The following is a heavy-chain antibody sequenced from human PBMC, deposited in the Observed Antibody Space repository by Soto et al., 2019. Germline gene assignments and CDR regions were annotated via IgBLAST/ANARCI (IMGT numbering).Heavy chain of an antibody. CDR3: VKDMKWGGMTTIHYFDS. CDR1: GFTIDDYA. Sequence: EVQLVESGGGLVQPGRSLRLSCAASGFTIDDYAMHWVRQVPGKGLEWVSGISSNSDTIDYADSVKGRFTISRDNAKNSLFLQMNSLRPEYTALYYCVKDMKWGGMTTIHYFDSWGQGTLVTVSS. CDR2: ISSNSDTI. V-gene: IGHV3-9*01. J-gene: IGHJ4*02. D-gene: IGHD1-26*01.